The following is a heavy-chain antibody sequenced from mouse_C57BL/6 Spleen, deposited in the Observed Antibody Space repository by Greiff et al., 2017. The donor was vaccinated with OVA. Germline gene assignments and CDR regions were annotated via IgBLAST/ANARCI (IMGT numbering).Heavy chain of an antibody. J-gene: IGHJ4*01. CDR2: ISSGGSYT. D-gene: IGHD2-14*01. CDR3: ARQGTYYAMDY. CDR1: GFTFSSYG. V-gene: IGHV5-6*01. Sequence: EVKLMESGGDLVKPGGSLKLSCAASGFTFSSYGMSWVRQTPDKRLEWVATISSGGSYTYYPDSVKGRFTISRDNAKNTLYLQMSSLKSEDTAMYYSARQGTYYAMDYWGKGTSVTVS.